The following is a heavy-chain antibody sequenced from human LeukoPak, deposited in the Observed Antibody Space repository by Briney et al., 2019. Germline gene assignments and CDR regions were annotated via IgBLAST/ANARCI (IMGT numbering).Heavy chain of an antibody. D-gene: IGHD2-2*01. CDR1: GFIFNTYS. CDR2: ISSSGGTM. J-gene: IGHJ4*02. V-gene: IGHV3-48*01. Sequence: GGSLGLSCAASGFIFNTYSMNWVRQAPGKGQEWVSYISSSGGTMYYADSVKGRFTISRDNANNSLYLQLNSLTVEDTAVYYCARDSVAPAVHYYFDYWGQGTLVTVSP. CDR3: ARDSVAPAVHYYFDY.